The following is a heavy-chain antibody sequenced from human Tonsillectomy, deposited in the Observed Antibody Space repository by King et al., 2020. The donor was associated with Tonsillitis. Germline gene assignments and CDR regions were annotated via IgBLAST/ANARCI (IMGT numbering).Heavy chain of an antibody. V-gene: IGHV4-59*01. J-gene: IGHJ4*02. CDR2: IYYNGST. CDR3: ARDLGYNSGH. D-gene: IGHD6-19*01. CDR1: GCSISSYY. Sequence: QLQESGPGLVKPSETLSLTCTVSGCSISSYYWSWIRQPPGKGLEWIGYIYYNGSTNYNPSLKSRVTISVDTSKKQFSLKLSSVTAADTAVYYCARDLGYNSGHWGQGTLVTVSS.